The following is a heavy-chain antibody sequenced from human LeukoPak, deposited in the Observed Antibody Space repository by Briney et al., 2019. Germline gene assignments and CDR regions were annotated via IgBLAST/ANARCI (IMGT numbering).Heavy chain of an antibody. CDR2: IIPIFGTA. CDR1: GGTFSSYA. D-gene: IGHD5-18*01. CDR3: ARKKGIQLWSRKEFDY. J-gene: IGHJ4*02. V-gene: IGHV1-69*13. Sequence: ASVKVSCKASGGTFSSYAISWVRQAPGQGLEWMGGIIPIFGTANYAQKFQGRVTITADESTSTAYMELSSLRSEDTAVYYCARKKGIQLWSRKEFDYWGQGTLVTVSS.